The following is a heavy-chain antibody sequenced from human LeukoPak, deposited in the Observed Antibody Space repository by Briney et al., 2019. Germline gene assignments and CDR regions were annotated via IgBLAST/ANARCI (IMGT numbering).Heavy chain of an antibody. V-gene: IGHV4-34*01. CDR3: ARGLGAYSSSWHYRYYYYGMDV. J-gene: IGHJ6*02. D-gene: IGHD6-13*01. CDR1: GGSFSGYY. Sequence: SETLSLTCAVYGGSFSGYYWSWIRQPPGKGLEWIGEISHSGSTNYNPSLKSRVTISVDTSKNQFSLKLSSVTAADTAVYYCARGLGAYSSSWHYRYYYYGMDVWGQGTTVTVSS. CDR2: ISHSGST.